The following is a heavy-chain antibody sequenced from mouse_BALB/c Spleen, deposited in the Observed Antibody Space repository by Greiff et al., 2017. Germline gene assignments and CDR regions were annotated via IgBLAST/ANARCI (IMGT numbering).Heavy chain of an antibody. CDR2: ISSGSSTI. CDR3: ASYYEGAY. Sequence: EVKLVESGGGLVQPGGSRKLSCAASGFTFSSFGMHWVRQAPEKGLEWVAYISSGSSTIYYADTVKGRFTISRDNPKNTLCLQMTSLRSEDTAMYYCASYYEGAYWGQGTLVTVSA. CDR1: GFTFSSFG. V-gene: IGHV5-17*02. D-gene: IGHD1-1*01. J-gene: IGHJ3*01.